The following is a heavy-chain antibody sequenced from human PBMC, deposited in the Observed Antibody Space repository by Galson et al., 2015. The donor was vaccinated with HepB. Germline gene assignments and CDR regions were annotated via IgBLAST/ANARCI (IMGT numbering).Heavy chain of an antibody. CDR2: INHSGST. J-gene: IGHJ2*01. Sequence: LTCAVYSGSFSGYYWSWIRQPPGKGLEWIGEINHSGSTNYNPSLKSRVTISVDTSKNQFSLKLSSVTAADTAVYYCARGFRGYCSSTSCYRSWYFDLWGRGTLVTVSS. CDR1: SGSFSGYY. V-gene: IGHV4-34*01. CDR3: ARGFRGYCSSTSCYRSWYFDL. D-gene: IGHD2-2*01.